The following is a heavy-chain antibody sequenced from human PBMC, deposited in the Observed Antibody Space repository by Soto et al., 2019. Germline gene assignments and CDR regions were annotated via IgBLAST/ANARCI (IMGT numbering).Heavy chain of an antibody. CDR2: ISGGGGNT. CDR3: AKERLGRGADY. Sequence: EVQLLESGGGLVQPGGSLRLSCAASGFIFSNYAMSWVRQTPGKGLEWVSTISGGGGNTYYPDSVKGRFTISRDNSKDTVYLQMNSLRDEDTAIYYCAKERLGRGADYWGQGALVTVTS. V-gene: IGHV3-23*01. CDR1: GFIFSNYA. J-gene: IGHJ4*02.